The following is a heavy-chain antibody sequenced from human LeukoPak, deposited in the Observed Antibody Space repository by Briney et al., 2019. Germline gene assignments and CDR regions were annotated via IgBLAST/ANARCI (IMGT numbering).Heavy chain of an antibody. CDR1: GFTFSSYA. CDR2: ISYDGSNK. D-gene: IGHD1-26*01. J-gene: IGHJ2*01. V-gene: IGHV3-30-3*01. CDR3: ARDQWSGSYYGLNPFDL. Sequence: GRSLRLSCAASGFTFSSYAMHWVRQAPGKGLEWVAVISYDGSNKYYADSVKGRFTISRGNSKNTLYLQMNSLRAEDTAVYYCARDQWSGSYYGLNPFDLWGRGTLVTVSS.